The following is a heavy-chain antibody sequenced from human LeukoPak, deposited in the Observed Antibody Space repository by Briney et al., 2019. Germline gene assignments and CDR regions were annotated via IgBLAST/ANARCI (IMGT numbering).Heavy chain of an antibody. J-gene: IGHJ4*02. Sequence: GGSLRLSCAASGLTFRTNAMHWVRQAPGKGLEWVAVISYDGSNKYYADSVKDRFTISRDNSRNTLYLQMDSLRAEDTAVYSCARKAFGQLWFDYWGQGTLVTVSS. CDR1: GLTFRTNA. CDR3: ARKAFGQLWFDY. CDR2: ISYDGSNK. D-gene: IGHD5-18*01. V-gene: IGHV3-30-3*01.